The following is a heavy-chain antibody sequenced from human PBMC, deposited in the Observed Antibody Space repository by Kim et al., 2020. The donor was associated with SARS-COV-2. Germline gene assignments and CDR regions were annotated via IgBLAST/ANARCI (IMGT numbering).Heavy chain of an antibody. CDR2: TSHDGTSS. V-gene: IGHV3-23*01. J-gene: IGHJ6*02. Sequence: GGFLRLSCVASGFSFSCCAMTWVRQVPGKGPEWVSSTSHDGTSSHYANSVRGRFTISRDDSKNTLYLQLNSLRGEDTALYYCAKDVWDYSGMDVWGQGTTVTVSS. CDR3: AKDVWDYSGMDV. D-gene: IGHD1-26*01. CDR1: GFSFSCCA.